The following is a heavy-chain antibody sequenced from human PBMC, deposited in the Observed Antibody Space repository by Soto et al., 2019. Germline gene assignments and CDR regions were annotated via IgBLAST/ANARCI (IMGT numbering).Heavy chain of an antibody. Sequence: SVEVSCKSCGCSFSSYAISWVRQAPGQGLEWMGGIIPIFGTANYAQKFQGRVTIIADESTSTAYMELSSLRSEDTAVYYCASARYPLGYWGQGTLVTVSS. CDR1: GCSFSSYA. J-gene: IGHJ4*02. CDR2: IIPIFGTA. CDR3: ASARYPLGY. D-gene: IGHD3-16*02. V-gene: IGHV1-69*13.